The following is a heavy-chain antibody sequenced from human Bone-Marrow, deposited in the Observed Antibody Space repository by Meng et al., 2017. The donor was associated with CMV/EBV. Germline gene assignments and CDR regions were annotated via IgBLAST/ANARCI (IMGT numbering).Heavy chain of an antibody. CDR2: IDWDDDK. CDR3: ARMFYYYGSGSYSFDY. CDR1: GFSLSTSGMR. D-gene: IGHD3-10*01. Sequence: SGPTLVKPTQTLTLTCTFSGFSLSTSGMRVSWIRQPPGKALEWLARIDWDDDKFYSTSLKTRLTISKDTSKNQVVLTVTNMDPVDTATYYCARMFYYYGSGSYSFDYWGQGALVTVSS. V-gene: IGHV2-70D*14. J-gene: IGHJ4*02.